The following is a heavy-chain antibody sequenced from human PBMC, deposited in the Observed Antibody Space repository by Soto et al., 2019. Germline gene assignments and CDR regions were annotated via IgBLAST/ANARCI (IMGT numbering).Heavy chain of an antibody. CDR3: VFALGAPYYYYYGMDV. D-gene: IGHD5-18*01. V-gene: IGHV1-18*01. J-gene: IGHJ6*02. CDR2: ISTYNGNT. CDR1: GYTFTSYG. Sequence: ASVKVSCKASGYTFTSYGISWVRQAPGQGLEWMGWISTYNGNTNYTQKFQGRVTMTRDTSASTAYMDPVDTATYYCARVSFVFALGAPYYYYYGMDVWGQGTTVTVSS.